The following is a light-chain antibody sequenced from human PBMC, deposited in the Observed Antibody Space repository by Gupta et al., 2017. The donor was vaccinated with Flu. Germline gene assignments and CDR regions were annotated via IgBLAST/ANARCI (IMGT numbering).Light chain of an antibody. J-gene: IGKJ5*01. CDR3: QQVNAYPLT. V-gene: IGKV1-9*01. CDR1: QDISSN. Sequence: DIQLTQSPSFLSASVGDRIAITCRASQDISSNLAWYQGKPGTAPKLLIYSASTLQGGVPSRFSGSGSGTEFTLTISSLQVEDSAMYYCQQVNAYPLTFGHGTRLDI. CDR2: SAS.